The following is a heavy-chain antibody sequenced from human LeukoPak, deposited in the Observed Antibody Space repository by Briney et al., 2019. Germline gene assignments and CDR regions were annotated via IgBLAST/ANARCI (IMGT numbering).Heavy chain of an antibody. CDR1: GFTFSNYG. D-gene: IGHD3-16*01. CDR3: ARTFGGPLDY. Sequence: GGSLRLSCAASGFTFSNYGMHWVRQAPGKGLEWVAVIWYGGSNKYSADSVKGRFTISRDNSKNTLYLQMNSLRAEDTAVYYCARTFGGPLDYWGQGTLVTVSS. J-gene: IGHJ4*02. CDR2: IWYGGSNK. V-gene: IGHV3-33*08.